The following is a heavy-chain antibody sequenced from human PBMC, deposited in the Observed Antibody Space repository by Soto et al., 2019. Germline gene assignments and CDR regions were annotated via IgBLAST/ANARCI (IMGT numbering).Heavy chain of an antibody. D-gene: IGHD2-2*01. V-gene: IGHV3-21*01. CDR3: ARDESAGSSIRY. J-gene: IGHJ4*02. Sequence: EVQVVESGGGLVKPGGSLRLSCTASGSTFRTYGMNWVRQAPGKGLEWVSSISNSGDYIYYADSVQGRFTISRYNAKNSLYLQMNSLRAEDTAVYFCARDESAGSSIRYWGQGILVTVSS. CDR2: ISNSGDYI. CDR1: GSTFRTYG.